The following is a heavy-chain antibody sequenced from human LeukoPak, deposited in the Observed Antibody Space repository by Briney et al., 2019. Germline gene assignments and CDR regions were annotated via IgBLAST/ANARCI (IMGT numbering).Heavy chain of an antibody. CDR3: ARHRLFDTTGYYYDFDY. CDR2: IYTSGST. Sequence: SQTLSLTCTVSGGSISSGSYYWSWIRQPAGKGLEWIGRIYTSGSTNYNPSLKSRVTISVDTSKNQFSLKLSSVTAADTAVYYCARHRLFDTTGYYYDFDYWGQGTLVTVSS. J-gene: IGHJ4*02. D-gene: IGHD3-22*01. V-gene: IGHV4-61*02. CDR1: GGSISSGSYY.